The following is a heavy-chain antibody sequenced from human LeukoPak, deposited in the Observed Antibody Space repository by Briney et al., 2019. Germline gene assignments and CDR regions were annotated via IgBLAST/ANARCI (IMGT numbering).Heavy chain of an antibody. J-gene: IGHJ4*02. CDR2: IYHSGST. V-gene: IGHV4-38-2*02. CDR1: GYSISSGYY. Sequence: PSETLSLTCTVSGYSISSGYYWGWIRQPPGKGLEWIGSIYHSGSTYYNPSLKSRVTISVDTSKNQFSLKLSSVTAADTAVYYCARDRLGGGYFDYWGQGTLVTVSS. D-gene: IGHD6-25*01. CDR3: ARDRLGGGYFDY.